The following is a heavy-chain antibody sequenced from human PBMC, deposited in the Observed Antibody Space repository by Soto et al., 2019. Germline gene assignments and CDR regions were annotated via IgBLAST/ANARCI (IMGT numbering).Heavy chain of an antibody. CDR1: GGSISSGDYY. J-gene: IGHJ4*02. D-gene: IGHD3-10*01. V-gene: IGHV4-30-4*01. CDR3: ARVGYGSGSYMDY. CDR2: IYYSGST. Sequence: SETLSLTCTVSGGSISSGDYYWSWIRQPPGKGLEWIGYIYYSGSTYYNPSLKSRVTISVDTSKNQFSLKLSSVTAADTAVYYCARVGYGSGSYMDYWGQGTLVTV.